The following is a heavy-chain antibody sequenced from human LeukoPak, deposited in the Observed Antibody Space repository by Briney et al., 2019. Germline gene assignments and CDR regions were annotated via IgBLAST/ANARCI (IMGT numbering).Heavy chain of an antibody. D-gene: IGHD1-26*01. V-gene: IGHV4-39*01. CDR1: GGSISSGTYY. CDR2: IYYSGTT. Sequence: SETLSLTCTVSGGSISSGTYYWGWVRQPPGKGLEWIGTIYYSGTTYYNPSLKSRVTISIDTSKNHFSLKLSSVTAADTAVYYCARHPKSGSYQAAFDIWGQGTMVTVSS. J-gene: IGHJ3*02. CDR3: ARHPKSGSYQAAFDI.